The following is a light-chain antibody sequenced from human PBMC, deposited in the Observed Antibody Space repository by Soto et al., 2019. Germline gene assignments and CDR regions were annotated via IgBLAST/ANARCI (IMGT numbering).Light chain of an antibody. Sequence: PGERVTLSCRASQNISSRYLTWYQQKPGQAPRLLMYGAFTRATSIPARFRGSVSGTDFTLTISSLQPEDFAVYYCQQDDNLLTFGPGTKVDIK. V-gene: IGKV3D-7*01. J-gene: IGKJ3*01. CDR2: GAF. CDR1: QNISSRY. CDR3: QQDDNLLT.